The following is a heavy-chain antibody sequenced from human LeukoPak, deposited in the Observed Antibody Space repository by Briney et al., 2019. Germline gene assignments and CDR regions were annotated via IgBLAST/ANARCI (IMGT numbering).Heavy chain of an antibody. CDR2: INAGNGNT. CDR3: ARDTYYYDSSGYLPFDY. Sequence: GASVKVSCKASGYTFTSYAMHWVRQAPGQRLEWMGWINAGNGNTKYSQKIQGRVTITRDTSASTAYMELSSLRSEDTAVYYCARDTYYYDSSGYLPFDYWGQGTLVTVSS. D-gene: IGHD3-22*01. J-gene: IGHJ4*02. V-gene: IGHV1-3*01. CDR1: GYTFTSYA.